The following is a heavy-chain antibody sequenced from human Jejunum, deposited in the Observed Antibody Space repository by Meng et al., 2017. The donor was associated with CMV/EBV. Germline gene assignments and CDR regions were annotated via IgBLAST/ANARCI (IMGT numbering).Heavy chain of an antibody. Sequence: SGFTFSDYLMSWIRQAPGKGLEWVGNIRQDGKEIIYVDSVKGRFTISRDNAKKSLYLEMNSLRVEDTALYYCARDKDTGTYYSDYWGQGTLVTVSS. CDR3: ARDKDTGTYYSDY. D-gene: IGHD1-26*01. CDR1: GFTFSDYL. CDR2: IRQDGKEI. V-gene: IGHV3-7*03. J-gene: IGHJ4*02.